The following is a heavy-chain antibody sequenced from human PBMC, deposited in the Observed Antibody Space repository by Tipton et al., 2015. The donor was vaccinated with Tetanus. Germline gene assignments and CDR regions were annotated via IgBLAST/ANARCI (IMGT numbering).Heavy chain of an antibody. CDR2: IDYFGTT. V-gene: IGHV4-61*01. J-gene: IGHJ1*01. CDR1: GGSVSSGSYY. CDR3: ARTSGYLYASY. Sequence: TLSLTCTVSGGSVSSGSYYWSWIRQFPGKGLEWIGHIDYFGTTKYNPSLKSRVAMSVDTSKNQLSLKLSSVTSADTAVYYCARTSGYLYASYWGQGTLVTVSS. D-gene: IGHD3-3*01.